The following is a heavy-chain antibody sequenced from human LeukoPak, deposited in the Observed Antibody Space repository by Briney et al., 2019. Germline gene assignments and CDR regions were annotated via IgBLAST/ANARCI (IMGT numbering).Heavy chain of an antibody. D-gene: IGHD6-13*01. J-gene: IGHJ4*02. V-gene: IGHV4-59*01. CDR1: GGSISSYY. CDR2: ISYTGST. Sequence: PSETLSLTCTVSGGSISSYYVSWIRQPPGKGLEWIGYISYTGSTDYNPSLKSQVTISVDMSKNQFSLKVSSVTAADTAVYYCARVGHIAAAGTYDYWGQGTLVTVSS. CDR3: ARVGHIAAAGTYDY.